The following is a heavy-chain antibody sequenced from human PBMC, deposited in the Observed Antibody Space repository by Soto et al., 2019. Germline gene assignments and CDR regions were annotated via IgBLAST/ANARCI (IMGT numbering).Heavy chain of an antibody. CDR2: IKSKTDGGTT. V-gene: IGHV3-15*01. D-gene: IGHD3-3*01. CDR3: TTAYDFWSGYSRDAFDI. Sequence: GGSLRLSCAASGFTFSNAWMSWVRQAPGKGLEWVGRIKSKTDGGTTDYAAPVKGRFTISRDDSKNTLYLQMNSLKTEDTAVYYCTTAYDFWSGYSRDAFDIWGQGTMVTVSS. J-gene: IGHJ3*02. CDR1: GFTFSNAW.